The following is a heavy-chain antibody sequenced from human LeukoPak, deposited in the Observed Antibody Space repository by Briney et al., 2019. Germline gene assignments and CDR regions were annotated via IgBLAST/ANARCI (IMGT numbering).Heavy chain of an antibody. CDR1: GFTVSSNY. CDR3: VRDRRAGVDC. CDR2: IYSGVTT. V-gene: IGHV3-53*01. J-gene: IGHJ4*02. Sequence: GGSLSLSCAASGFTVSSNYMSWVRLAPGEGLEWVSVIYSGVTTYYADSVKGRFTFSRDISKTPFYFQINSIKAEDTAVYYCVRDRRAGVDCWGQGTLVTVFS.